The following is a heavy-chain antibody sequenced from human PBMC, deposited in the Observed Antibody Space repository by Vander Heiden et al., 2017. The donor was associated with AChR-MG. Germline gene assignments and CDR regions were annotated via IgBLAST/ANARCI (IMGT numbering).Heavy chain of an antibody. J-gene: IGHJ6*02. V-gene: IGHV1-69*01. D-gene: IGHD3-10*01. Sequence: QAPLVQSGAEVQKPRSSVKVSCKASGGTFSNYGINWVRQAPGQGLEWMGGIIPMLDSANYAQKFQGRVTITADESTSTAYMELSSLRSEDTAVYYCAREFRGDFGNYYYYGMDVWGQGTTVTVSS. CDR1: GGTFSNYG. CDR3: AREFRGDFGNYYYYGMDV. CDR2: IIPMLDSA.